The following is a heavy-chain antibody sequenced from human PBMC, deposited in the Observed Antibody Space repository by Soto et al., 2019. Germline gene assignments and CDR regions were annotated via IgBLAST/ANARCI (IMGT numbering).Heavy chain of an antibody. CDR2: IRANGGTT. D-gene: IGHD3-22*01. Sequence: GGSLRLSCAVSGFTFSSYAMTWVRQAPGKGLERVSTIRANGGTTYYGESVKGRFTISRDNSKNLVYLQMSSLRDEDTAVYYCARDTAFIASGLFHPWGQGTLVTVSS. CDR3: ARDTAFIASGLFHP. J-gene: IGHJ5*02. V-gene: IGHV3-23*01. CDR1: GFTFSSYA.